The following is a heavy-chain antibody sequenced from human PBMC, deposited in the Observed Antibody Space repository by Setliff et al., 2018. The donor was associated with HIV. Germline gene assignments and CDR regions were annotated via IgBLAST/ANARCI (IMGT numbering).Heavy chain of an antibody. Sequence: SETLSLTCAVSSGSISSSNWWSWVRQPPGKELEWIGEIYHSGSTNYNPSLKSRVMISVDTSKNQFSLKLSAVTAADTAVYYCARVGYHGSGRYSFDYWGQGTLVTVSS. D-gene: IGHD3-10*01. CDR1: SGSISSSNW. CDR3: ARVGYHGSGRYSFDY. CDR2: IYHSGST. V-gene: IGHV4-4*02. J-gene: IGHJ4*02.